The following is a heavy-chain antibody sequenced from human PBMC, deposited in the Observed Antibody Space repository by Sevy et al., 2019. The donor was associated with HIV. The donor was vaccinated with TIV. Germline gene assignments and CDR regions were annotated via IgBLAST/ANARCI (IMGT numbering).Heavy chain of an antibody. J-gene: IGHJ4*02. CDR2: ISSSSYI. D-gene: IGHD6-19*01. CDR3: ASGSYSSGWYELFDY. Sequence: GGSLRLSCAASGFTFSSYSMYWVRQAPGKGLEWVSSISSSSYIYYADSVKGRFTISRDNAKNSLYLQMNSLRAEDTAVYYCASGSYSSGWYELFDYWGQGTLVTVSS. V-gene: IGHV3-21*01. CDR1: GFTFSSYS.